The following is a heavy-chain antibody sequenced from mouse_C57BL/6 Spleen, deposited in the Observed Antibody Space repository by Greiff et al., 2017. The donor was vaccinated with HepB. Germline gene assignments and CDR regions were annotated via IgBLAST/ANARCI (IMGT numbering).Heavy chain of an antibody. CDR3: ARSPITTVVDWYFDV. D-gene: IGHD1-1*01. CDR1: GYSITSDY. J-gene: IGHJ1*03. V-gene: IGHV3-8*01. CDR2: ISYSGST. Sequence: EVKLQESGPGLAKPSQTLSLTCSVTGYSITSDYWNWIRKFPGNKLEYMGYISYSGSTYYNPSLKSRLSITRDTSTNRYYLQLNSVTTEDTATYYCARSPITTVVDWYFDVWGTGTTVTVSS.